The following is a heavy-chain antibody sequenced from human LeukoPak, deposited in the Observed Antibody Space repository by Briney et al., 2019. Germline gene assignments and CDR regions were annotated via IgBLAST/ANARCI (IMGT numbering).Heavy chain of an antibody. CDR1: GYTFTSYD. CDR3: ARDQYYGSGTYYNSSKGYFDY. V-gene: IGHV1-2*02. Sequence: GASVKVSCKASGYTFTSYDINWVRQATGQGLEWMGWINPNSGGTNYAQKFQGRVTMTRDTSISTAYMELSRLRSDDTAVYYCARDQYYGSGTYYNSSKGYFDYWGQGTLVTVSS. D-gene: IGHD3-10*01. J-gene: IGHJ4*02. CDR2: INPNSGGT.